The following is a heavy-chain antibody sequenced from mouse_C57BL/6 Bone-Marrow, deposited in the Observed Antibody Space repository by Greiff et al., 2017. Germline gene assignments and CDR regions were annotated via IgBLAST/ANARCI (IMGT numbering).Heavy chain of an antibody. CDR3: ARGSYFDY. CDR1: GFTFSDYG. J-gene: IGHJ2*01. D-gene: IGHD1-1*01. Sequence: EVKVEESGGGLVKPGGSLKLSCAASGFTFSDYGMHWVRQAPEKGLEWVAYISSGSSTIYYADTVKGRFTISRDNAKNTLFLQMTSLRSEDTAMYYCARGSYFDYWGQGTTLTVSS. CDR2: ISSGSSTI. V-gene: IGHV5-17*01.